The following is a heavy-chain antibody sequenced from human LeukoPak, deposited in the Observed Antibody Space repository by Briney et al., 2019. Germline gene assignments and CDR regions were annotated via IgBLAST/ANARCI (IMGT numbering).Heavy chain of an antibody. D-gene: IGHD3-3*01. V-gene: IGHV4-4*02. CDR2: IYHSGST. J-gene: IGHJ4*02. Sequence: PSETLSLTCAVSGGSISSSNWWSWVRQPPGKGLEWIGEIYHSGSTNYNPSLKSRVTMSVDTSKNQFSLKLSSVTAADTAVYYCARGNLEWLLPFDYWGQGTLVTVSS. CDR1: GGSISSSNW. CDR3: ARGNLEWLLPFDY.